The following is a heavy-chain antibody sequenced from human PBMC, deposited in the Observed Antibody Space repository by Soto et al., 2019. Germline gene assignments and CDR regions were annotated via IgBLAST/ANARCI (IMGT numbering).Heavy chain of an antibody. V-gene: IGHV4-39*01. CDR3: ARHRNPRMATICPTHFDY. D-gene: IGHD5-12*01. Sequence: SETLRLTCTVSGGSIRSSSYYWDWIRQPPGKGLEWIGSIYYSGSTYYNPSLKSRVTISVDTSKNQFSLKLSSVTAADTAVYYCARHRNPRMATICPTHFDYWGQGTLVTVSS. CDR2: IYYSGST. CDR1: GGSIRSSSYY. J-gene: IGHJ4*02.